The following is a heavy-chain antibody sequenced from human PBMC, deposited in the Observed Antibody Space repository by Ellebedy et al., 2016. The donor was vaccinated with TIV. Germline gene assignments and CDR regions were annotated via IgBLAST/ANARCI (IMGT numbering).Heavy chain of an antibody. CDR1: GFTFSSYW. V-gene: IGHV3-7*03. CDR2: INQDGGEK. Sequence: GESLKISCAASGFTFSSYWMSWVRQTPGKGLEWVANINQDGGEKNYVDSVKGRFSISRDNAKNSLYLQMNSLTVEDTALYHCVRDKGDNNGSKFDSWGQGTLVTVSS. J-gene: IGHJ4*02. D-gene: IGHD6-19*01. CDR3: VRDKGDNNGSKFDS.